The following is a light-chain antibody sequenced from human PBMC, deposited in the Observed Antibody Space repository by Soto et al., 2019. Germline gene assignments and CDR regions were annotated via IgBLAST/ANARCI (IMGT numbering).Light chain of an antibody. CDR3: QQRSAWPPT. CDR1: QTIHNY. CDR2: DAS. J-gene: IGKJ1*01. Sequence: EILLTQSSATPSLSPGERAKLPCRASQTIHNYLAWYQQKPGQPPRLLIYDASNRAAGIPAKFSGSGSGTDFTLTISSLEPEDSAVYYCQQRSAWPPTFGQGIKVDIK. V-gene: IGKV3-11*01.